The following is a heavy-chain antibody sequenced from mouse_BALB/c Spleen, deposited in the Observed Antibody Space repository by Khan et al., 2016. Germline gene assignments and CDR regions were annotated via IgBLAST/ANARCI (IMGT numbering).Heavy chain of an antibody. CDR1: GFSLTTYG. J-gene: IGHJ2*01. Sequence: VQLQESGPGLVAPSQSLSITCTVSGFSLTTYGVHWVRQPPGKGLEWLGVIWAGGSTNYNSALMSRLSISKDNSKSQVFLKMNSLQTDDTATYYYARDRYYGTSYFDYWGQGTTLTVSS. D-gene: IGHD1-1*01. V-gene: IGHV2-9*02. CDR3: ARDRYYGTSYFDY. CDR2: IWAGGST.